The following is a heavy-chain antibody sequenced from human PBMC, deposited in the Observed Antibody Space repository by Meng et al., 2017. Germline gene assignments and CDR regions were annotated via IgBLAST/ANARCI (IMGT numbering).Heavy chain of an antibody. CDR3: ARASSYDIPNWFDP. D-gene: IGHD3-9*01. V-gene: IGHV4-59*01. J-gene: IGHJ5*02. Sequence: SETLSLTCTVSGGSISSYYWSWIRQPPGKGLEWIGYIYYSGSTNYNPSLKSRLTISVDTSKNQFSLKLSSVTAADTAVYYCARASSYDIPNWFDPWGQGTLVTVSS. CDR1: GGSISSYY. CDR2: IYYSGST.